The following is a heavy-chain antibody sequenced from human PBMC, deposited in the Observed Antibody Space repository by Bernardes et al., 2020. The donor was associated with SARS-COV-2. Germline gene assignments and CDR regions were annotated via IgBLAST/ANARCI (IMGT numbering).Heavy chain of an antibody. J-gene: IGHJ2*01. D-gene: IGHD3-10*01. V-gene: IGHV4-34*01. CDR1: TGSLSGYY. Sequence: SETLSLTSAVYTGSLSGYYWSWIRQSPGKGLEWIGESTHGGSTNYNPSLKSRVTISVDTSKNQFSLQVNSVSAADTAVYYCARRRYFGSGRDWYFDLWGRGTLVTVSS. CDR2: STHGGST. CDR3: ARRRYFGSGRDWYFDL.